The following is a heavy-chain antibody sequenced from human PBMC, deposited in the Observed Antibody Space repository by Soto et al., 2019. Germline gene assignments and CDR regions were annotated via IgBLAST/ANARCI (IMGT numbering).Heavy chain of an antibody. J-gene: IGHJ4*02. CDR3: ARGFSWDSSGYYPYYFDY. CDR1: GFTFSSYE. Sequence: PGGSLRLSCAASGFTFSSYEMNWVRQAPGKGLEWVSYISSSGSTIYYADSVKGRFTISRDNAKNSLYLQMNSLRAEDTAVYYCARGFSWDSSGYYPYYFDYWGQGTLVTVSS. V-gene: IGHV3-48*03. CDR2: ISSSGSTI. D-gene: IGHD3-22*01.